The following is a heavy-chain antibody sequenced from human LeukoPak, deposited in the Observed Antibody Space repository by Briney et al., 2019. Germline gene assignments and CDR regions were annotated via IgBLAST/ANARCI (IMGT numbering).Heavy chain of an antibody. V-gene: IGHV4-59*12. CDR1: GGSISSYY. Sequence: SETLSLTCTVSGGSISSYYWSWIRQPPGKGLEWIGYIYHSGSTYYNPSLKSRVTISVDRSKNQFSLKLSSVTAADTAVYYCARRFGVVPLFDYWGQGTLVTVSS. D-gene: IGHD3-3*01. J-gene: IGHJ4*02. CDR3: ARRFGVVPLFDY. CDR2: IYHSGST.